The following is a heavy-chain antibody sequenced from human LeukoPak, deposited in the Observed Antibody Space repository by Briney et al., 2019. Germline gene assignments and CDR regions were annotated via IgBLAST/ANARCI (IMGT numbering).Heavy chain of an antibody. D-gene: IGHD2-2*01. CDR2: IWYDGSHT. V-gene: IGHV3-33*01. CDR3: VRGGYCSGTSCAHYDGMDV. CDR1: GFIFSSYG. Sequence: GRSLRLSCAASGFIFSSYGMRWVRQAPGKGLEWVGDIWYDGSHTYYADSVKGRFTISRDNSMNTLYMQMNSLRGEDAAVYYCVRGGYCSGTSCAHYDGMDVWGQGTTVTVSS. J-gene: IGHJ6*02.